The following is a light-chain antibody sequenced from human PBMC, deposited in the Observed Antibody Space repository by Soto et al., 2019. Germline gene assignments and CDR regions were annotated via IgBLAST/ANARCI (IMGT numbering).Light chain of an antibody. CDR2: SNN. V-gene: IGLV1-44*01. CDR1: NSNIGSHT. CDR3: AAWDDSLNGFYV. Sequence: QSALTQPPSASGTPGQRVTMSCSGGNSNIGSHTVSWYQHLPGTAPTLLIFSNNQRPSGVPARFSGSKSGTSASLAISGLQSGDEGDYYCAAWDDSLNGFYVFGTGTKVTVL. J-gene: IGLJ1*01.